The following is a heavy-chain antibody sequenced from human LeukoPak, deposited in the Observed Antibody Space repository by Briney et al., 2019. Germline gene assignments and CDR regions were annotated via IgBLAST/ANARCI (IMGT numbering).Heavy chain of an antibody. V-gene: IGHV1-8*01. Sequence: ASVKVSCKASGYTFTSYDINWVRQATGQGLEWMGWMNPNSGNTGYAQKFQGRVTMTRNNSRSTAYMELSSLRSEDTAVYYCARRAYYDFWSGYYYNWFDPWGQGTLVTVSS. CDR1: GYTFTSYD. J-gene: IGHJ5*02. CDR3: ARRAYYDFWSGYYYNWFDP. D-gene: IGHD3-3*01. CDR2: MNPNSGNT.